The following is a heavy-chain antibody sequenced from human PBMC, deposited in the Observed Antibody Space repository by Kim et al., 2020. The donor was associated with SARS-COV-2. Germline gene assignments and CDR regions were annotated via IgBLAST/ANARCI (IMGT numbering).Heavy chain of an antibody. CDR1: GFRFTSYA. Sequence: GGSLRLSCAASGFRFTSYALTWVRQAPGKGRDWVSTVSDTPGYTFYADSVGGRFTISRDNFKNTVYLQLNSLRAEDTAIYYCSKEITTINPNSWRYHWFDPWGRGTLVTVS. V-gene: IGHV3-23*01. CDR3: SKEITTINPNSWRYHWFDP. D-gene: IGHD1-1*01. CDR2: VSDTPGYT. J-gene: IGHJ5*02.